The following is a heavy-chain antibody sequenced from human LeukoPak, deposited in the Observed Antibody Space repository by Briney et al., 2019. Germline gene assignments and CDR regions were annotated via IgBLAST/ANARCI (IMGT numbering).Heavy chain of an antibody. V-gene: IGHV3-23*01. CDR1: GFTFSSYA. J-gene: IGHJ4*02. CDR3: AKGQASATHAVGDFDY. CDR2: ISGSGGST. D-gene: IGHD2-8*02. Sequence: GGSLRLSCAASGFTFSSYAKTWVRQAPGKGLEWVSAISGSGGSTYYADSVKGRFAISRDNSKNTLYLQMSSLRAEDTALYYCAKGQASATHAVGDFDYWGQGTLVTVSS.